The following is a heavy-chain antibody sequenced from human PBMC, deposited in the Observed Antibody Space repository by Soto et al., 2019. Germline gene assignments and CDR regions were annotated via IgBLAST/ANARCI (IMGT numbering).Heavy chain of an antibody. CDR3: ASLSIWGSYRLGTFDY. Sequence: GGSLRLSCAASGFTFSSYWMSWVRQAPGKGLEWVANIKQDGSEKYYVDSVKGRFTISRDNAKNSLFLQMNSLRAEDTAVYYCASLSIWGSYRLGTFDYWGQGTLVTVSS. D-gene: IGHD3-16*02. J-gene: IGHJ4*02. CDR2: IKQDGSEK. CDR1: GFTFSSYW. V-gene: IGHV3-7*01.